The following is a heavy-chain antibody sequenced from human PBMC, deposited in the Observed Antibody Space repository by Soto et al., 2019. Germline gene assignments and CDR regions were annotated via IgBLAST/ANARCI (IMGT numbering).Heavy chain of an antibody. J-gene: IGHJ2*01. D-gene: IGHD5-18*01. Sequence: QVQLVESGGGVVQPGRSLRLSCAASGFTFSSYAMHWVRQAPGKGLEWVAVISYDGSNKYYADSVKGRFTISRDNSKNTLYLQMNSLRAEDTAVYYCASSSAGYSYGYAYWYFDLWGRGTLVTVFS. V-gene: IGHV3-30-3*01. CDR1: GFTFSSYA. CDR3: ASSSAGYSYGYAYWYFDL. CDR2: ISYDGSNK.